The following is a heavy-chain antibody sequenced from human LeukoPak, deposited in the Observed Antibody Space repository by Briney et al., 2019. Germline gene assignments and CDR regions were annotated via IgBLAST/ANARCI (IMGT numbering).Heavy chain of an antibody. CDR1: GFTFSSYG. V-gene: IGHV3-30*03. Sequence: GRSLRLSCAASGFTFSSYGMHWVRQAPGKGLEWVAVISYDGSNKYYADSVKGRFTTSRDNSKNTLYLQMNSLRAEDTAVYYCARELAAAGTGDYWGQGTLVTVSS. D-gene: IGHD6-13*01. J-gene: IGHJ4*02. CDR2: ISYDGSNK. CDR3: ARELAAAGTGDY.